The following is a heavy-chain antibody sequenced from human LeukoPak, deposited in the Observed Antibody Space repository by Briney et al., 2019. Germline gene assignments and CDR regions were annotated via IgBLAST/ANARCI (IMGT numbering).Heavy chain of an antibody. CDR1: GFTFDDYA. J-gene: IGHJ6*03. CDR3: AKEGVVVPAAMGGYMDV. D-gene: IGHD2-2*01. Sequence: GGSLRLSCAASGFTFDDYAMHWVRQAPGKGLEWVSGISWNSGSIGYADSVKGRFTISRDNAKNSLYLQMNSLRAEDMALYYCAKEGVVVPAAMGGYMDVWGKGTTVTVSS. V-gene: IGHV3-9*03. CDR2: ISWNSGSI.